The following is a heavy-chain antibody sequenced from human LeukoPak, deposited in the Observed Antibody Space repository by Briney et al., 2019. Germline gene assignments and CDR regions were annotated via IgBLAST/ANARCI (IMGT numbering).Heavy chain of an antibody. Sequence: PSQTLSLTCTVPGGSISSGGYYWSWIRQHPGKGLEWIGYIYHSGSTYYNPSLKSRVTISVDTSKNQFSLKLSSVTAADTAVYYCARDGVNAPTSTYYYGMDVWGQGTTVTVSS. D-gene: IGHD3-16*01. J-gene: IGHJ6*02. CDR3: ARDGVNAPTSTYYYGMDV. V-gene: IGHV4-31*03. CDR1: GGSISSGGYY. CDR2: IYHSGST.